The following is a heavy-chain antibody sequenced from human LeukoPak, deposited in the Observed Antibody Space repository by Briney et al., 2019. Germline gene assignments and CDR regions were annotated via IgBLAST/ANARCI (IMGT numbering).Heavy chain of an antibody. CDR2: IKRKIDGGTT. D-gene: IGHD5-18*01. Sequence: GGSLRLSCAASGFNFSNTWVTWVRQAPGKGLEWVGRIKRKIDGGTTDYAAPVKGRFTISRDDSKNTLYLQMNTLKTEDTAVYYCPKPLGYRRSSYQNWGQGTLVTVSS. CDR1: GFNFSNTW. V-gene: IGHV3-15*01. J-gene: IGHJ4*02. CDR3: PKPLGYRRSSYQN.